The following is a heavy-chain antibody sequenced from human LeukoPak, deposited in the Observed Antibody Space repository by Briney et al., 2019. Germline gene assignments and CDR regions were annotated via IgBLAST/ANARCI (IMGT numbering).Heavy chain of an antibody. J-gene: IGHJ4*02. Sequence: ASVKVSCKASGYTFTGYYMHWVRQAPGQGLEWMGWINPNSGGTNYAQKFQGRVTMIRDTSISTAYMELSRLRSDDTAVYYCARVWGGATERRLDYWGQGTLVTVSS. CDR1: GYTFTGYY. V-gene: IGHV1-2*02. CDR2: INPNSGGT. CDR3: ARVWGGATERRLDY. D-gene: IGHD1-26*01.